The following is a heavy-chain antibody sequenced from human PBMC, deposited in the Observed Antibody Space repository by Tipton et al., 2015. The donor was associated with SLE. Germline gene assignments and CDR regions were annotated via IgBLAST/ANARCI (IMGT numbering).Heavy chain of an antibody. D-gene: IGHD1-26*01. J-gene: IGHJ4*02. CDR2: IKTKTDGGTT. CDR1: GFTFNTHG. Sequence: SLRLSCAASGFTFNTHGMSWLRQAPGKGLEWVGRIKTKTDGGTTDYAAPVKGRFSISRDESKNTLYLQMNSLKTEDTAVYYCTTDPRMVGARNYFDYWGQGTLVTVSS. CDR3: TTDPRMVGARNYFDY. V-gene: IGHV3-15*01.